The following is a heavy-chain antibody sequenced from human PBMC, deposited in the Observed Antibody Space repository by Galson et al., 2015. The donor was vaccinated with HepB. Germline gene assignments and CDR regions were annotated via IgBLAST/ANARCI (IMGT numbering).Heavy chain of an antibody. CDR2: ISYTGST. V-gene: IGHV4-59*01. D-gene: IGHD6-13*01. CDR3: ARVPLVSSSWYEDYYYYGMDV. J-gene: IGHJ6*02. Sequence: SETLSLTCTVSGGSMSSFYWSWIRQSPGKGLEWIGYISYTGSTSYNPSLKSRVTISVDTSRTQFSLKLSSVTAADTAVYYCARVPLVSSSWYEDYYYYGMDVWGQGTTVIVS. CDR1: GGSMSSFY.